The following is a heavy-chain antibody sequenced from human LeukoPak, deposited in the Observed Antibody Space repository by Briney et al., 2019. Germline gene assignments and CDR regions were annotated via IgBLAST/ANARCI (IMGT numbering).Heavy chain of an antibody. D-gene: IGHD6-19*01. J-gene: IGHJ4*02. CDR3: AKQSRSSGWYPIDY. Sequence: PGGSLRLSCAASGFTFSSYAMSWVRQAPGKGLEWVSAISGSGGSTYYADSVEGRFTISRDNSKNTLYLQMNSLRAEDTAVYYCAKQSRSSGWYPIDYWGQGTLVTVSS. CDR1: GFTFSSYA. CDR2: ISGSGGST. V-gene: IGHV3-23*01.